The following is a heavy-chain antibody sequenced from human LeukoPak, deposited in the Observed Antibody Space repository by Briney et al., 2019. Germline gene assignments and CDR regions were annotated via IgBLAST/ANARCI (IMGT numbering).Heavy chain of an antibody. D-gene: IGHD2-15*01. Sequence: KSSETLSLTCAVYGGSFSGYYWSWIRQPPGKGLEWIGEINHSGSTNYNPSLKSRVTISVDTSKNQFSLKLSSVTAADTAVYYCARGRIVTEYLVVVAGSFDYWGQGTLVTVSS. CDR2: INHSGST. J-gene: IGHJ4*02. CDR3: ARGRIVTEYLVVVAGSFDY. V-gene: IGHV4-34*01. CDR1: GGSFSGYY.